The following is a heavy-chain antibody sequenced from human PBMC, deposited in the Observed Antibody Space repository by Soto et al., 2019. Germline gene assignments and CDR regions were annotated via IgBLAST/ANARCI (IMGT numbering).Heavy chain of an antibody. CDR1: GFTFGDYA. CDR2: IRSKAYGGTT. D-gene: IGHD3-3*01. V-gene: IGHV3-49*03. CDR3: TAYYDFWSGPTYYYYYGMDV. J-gene: IGHJ6*02. Sequence: GGSLRLSCTASGFTFGDYAMSWFRQAPGKGLEWVGFIRSKAYGGTTEYAGSVKGRFTISRDDSKSIAYLQMNSLTTEDTAVYYCTAYYDFWSGPTYYYYYGMDVWGQGTTVTVSS.